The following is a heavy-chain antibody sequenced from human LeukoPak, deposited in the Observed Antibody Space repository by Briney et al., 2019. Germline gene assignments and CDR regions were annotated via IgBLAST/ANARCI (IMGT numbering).Heavy chain of an antibody. D-gene: IGHD3-10*01. J-gene: IGHJ4*02. V-gene: IGHV5-51*01. CDR2: MYPGDSDT. Sequence: GESLKISFKGSGYNFTSYWIGWVRQMPGKGPEWMGIMYPGDSDTRYSPSFQGQVTISADKSITTADVQWSSLKASDTAMYYCARAYYGSSGFDYWGQGTLVTVSS. CDR3: ARAYYGSSGFDY. CDR1: GYNFTSYW.